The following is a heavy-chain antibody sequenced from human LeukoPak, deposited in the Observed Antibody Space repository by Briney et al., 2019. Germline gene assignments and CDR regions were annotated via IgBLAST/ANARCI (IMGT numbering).Heavy chain of an antibody. CDR3: AKDIYDSSGYYGLFDY. V-gene: IGHV3-30-3*01. D-gene: IGHD3-22*01. Sequence: GGSLRLSCAASGFTFSSYAMHWVRQAPGKGLEWVAVISYDGSNKYYADSVKGRFTISRDNSKNTLYLQMNSLRAEDTAVYYCAKDIYDSSGYYGLFDYWGQGTLVTVSS. J-gene: IGHJ4*02. CDR1: GFTFSSYA. CDR2: ISYDGSNK.